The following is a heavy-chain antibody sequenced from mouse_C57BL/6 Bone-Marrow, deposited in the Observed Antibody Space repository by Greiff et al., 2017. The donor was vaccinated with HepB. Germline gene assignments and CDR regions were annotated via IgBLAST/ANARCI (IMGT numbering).Heavy chain of an antibody. CDR1: GFTFSDFY. J-gene: IGHJ1*03. Sequence: EVQRVESGGGLVQSGRSLRLSCATSGFTFSDFYMEWVRQAPGKGLEWIAASRNKANDYTTEYSASVKGRFIVSRDTSQSILYLQMNALRAEDTAIYYCARDAPYWYFDVWGTGTTVTVSS. CDR2: SRNKANDYTT. V-gene: IGHV7-1*01. CDR3: ARDAPYWYFDV.